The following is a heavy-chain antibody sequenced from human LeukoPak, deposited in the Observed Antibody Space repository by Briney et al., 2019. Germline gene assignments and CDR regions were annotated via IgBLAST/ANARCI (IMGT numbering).Heavy chain of an antibody. J-gene: IGHJ6*03. CDR3: TRVLPKSQYYFYYMDV. CDR1: GYTFISYD. CDR2: ISTISGET. Sequence: ASVKVSCKASGYTFISYDMVWVRQAPGQGLEWVGWISTISGETNYSQRLQGRVTMTTETYSTTGYMDLRSLRSDDTATYYCTRVLPKSQYYFYYMDVWGKGTPVTVSS. V-gene: IGHV1-18*01. D-gene: IGHD4-11*01.